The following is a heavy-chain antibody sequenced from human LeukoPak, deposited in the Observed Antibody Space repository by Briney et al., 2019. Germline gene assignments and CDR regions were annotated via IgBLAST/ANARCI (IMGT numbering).Heavy chain of an antibody. V-gene: IGHV4-59*01. J-gene: IGHJ5*02. D-gene: IGHD4-17*01. CDR2: IYCSGST. CDR3: AREGLGDGDYGFDP. Sequence: PSETLSLTCTGSGGSISSYYWSWIRRPPGKGLEWIGYIYCSGSTNYNPSLKSRVTISVDTSKNQFSLKLSSVTAADTAVYYCAREGLGDGDYGFDPWGQGTLVTVSS. CDR1: GGSISSYY.